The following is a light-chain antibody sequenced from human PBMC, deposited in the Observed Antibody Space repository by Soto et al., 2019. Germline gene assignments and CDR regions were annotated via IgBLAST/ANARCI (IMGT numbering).Light chain of an antibody. CDR3: QQYGSSPYT. CDR2: GAS. CDR1: QTVSSRS. J-gene: IGKJ2*01. Sequence: EIVLTQSPGTLSLSPGERATLSCRASQTVSSRSLAWYQQKPGQAPRLLNYGASNRATGIPDRFSGSGSGTDFTLTIRSLEPEDFAVYYCQQYGSSPYTFGQGTKLGIK. V-gene: IGKV3-20*01.